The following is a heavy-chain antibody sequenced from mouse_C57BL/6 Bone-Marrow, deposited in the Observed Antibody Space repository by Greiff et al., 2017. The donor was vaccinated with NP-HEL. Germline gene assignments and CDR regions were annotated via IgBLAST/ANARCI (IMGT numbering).Heavy chain of an antibody. D-gene: IGHD2-3*01. V-gene: IGHV1-78*01. Sequence: QVQLQQSDAELVKPGASVKISCKVSGYTFTDHTIHWMKQRPEQGLEWIGYIYPRDGSTKYNEKFKGKATLTADKSSSTAYMQLNSLPSEDSAGYFCASSYDGYYYYAMDYWGQGTSVTVSS. CDR2: IYPRDGST. CDR3: ASSYDGYYYYAMDY. CDR1: GYTFTDHT. J-gene: IGHJ4*01.